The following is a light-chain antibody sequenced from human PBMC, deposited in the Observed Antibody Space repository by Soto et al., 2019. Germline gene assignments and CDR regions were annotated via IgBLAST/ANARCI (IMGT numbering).Light chain of an antibody. J-gene: IGKJ1*01. CDR3: QQSSGSRDWA. V-gene: IGKV1-39*01. CDR2: AAS. Sequence: DIQMTQSPSSLSASVGDRVTITCRASQGITNFLAWYQQKSGKVPKLLIYAASSLQSGVPSRFGGSGSGTDFTLTIRGLQPEDFATYYCQQSSGSRDWAFGQGTKVDIK. CDR1: QGITNF.